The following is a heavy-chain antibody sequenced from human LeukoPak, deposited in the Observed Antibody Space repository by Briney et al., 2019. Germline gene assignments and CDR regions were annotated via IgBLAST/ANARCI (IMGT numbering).Heavy chain of an antibody. J-gene: IGHJ3*02. CDR1: GYTFTGYY. D-gene: IGHD6-13*01. CDR3: ARSVGAAAGTDAFDI. V-gene: IGHV1-2*02. CDR2: INPNSGGT. Sequence: ASVKVSCKASGYTFTGYYMHWVRQAPGQGLEWMGWINPNSGGTNYAQKFQGRVTMTRDTSISTAYMELSRLRSDDTAVYYCARSVGAAAGTDAFDIWGQGTMVTVFS.